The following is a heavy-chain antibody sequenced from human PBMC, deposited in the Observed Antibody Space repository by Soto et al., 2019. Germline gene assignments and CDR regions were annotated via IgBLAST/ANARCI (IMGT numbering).Heavy chain of an antibody. D-gene: IGHD3-3*01. CDR3: ARDGGVEAVAFDI. CDR1: GFTFSSYA. CDR2: ISYDGSNK. Sequence: QVQLVESGGGVVQPGRSLRLSCAASGFTFSSYAMHWVRQAPGKGLEWVAVISYDGSNKYYADSVKGRFTISRDNSKNTLYLQMNSLRAEDTAVYYCARDGGVEAVAFDIWGQGTMVTVSS. V-gene: IGHV3-30-3*01. J-gene: IGHJ3*02.